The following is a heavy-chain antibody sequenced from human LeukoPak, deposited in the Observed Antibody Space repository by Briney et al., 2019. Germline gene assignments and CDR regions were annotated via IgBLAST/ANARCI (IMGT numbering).Heavy chain of an antibody. J-gene: IGHJ4*02. V-gene: IGHV3-7*01. CDR2: IKQDGSEK. D-gene: IGHD6-19*01. Sequence: PGGSLRLSCAASGFTFSSYWMNWVRQAPGKGLEWVANIKQDGSEKYYVDSVKGRFTISGDNAKNSLYLQMNSLRAEDTAVYYCARVSSLAVAGFFDYWGQGILVSVSS. CDR3: ARVSSLAVAGFFDY. CDR1: GFTFSSYW.